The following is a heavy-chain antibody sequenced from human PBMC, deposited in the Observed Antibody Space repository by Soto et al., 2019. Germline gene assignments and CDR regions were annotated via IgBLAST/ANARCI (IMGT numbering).Heavy chain of an antibody. CDR2: IYYSGST. Sequence: PSETLSLTCTVSGGSISSSSYYWGWIRQPPGKGLEWIGSIYYSGSTYYNPSLKSRVTISVDTSKNQFSLKLSSVTAADTAVYYCASLSYYDFWSGYYYYGMDVWGQGTTVTVSS. J-gene: IGHJ6*02. V-gene: IGHV4-39*01. D-gene: IGHD3-3*01. CDR1: GGSISSSSYY. CDR3: ASLSYYDFWSGYYYYGMDV.